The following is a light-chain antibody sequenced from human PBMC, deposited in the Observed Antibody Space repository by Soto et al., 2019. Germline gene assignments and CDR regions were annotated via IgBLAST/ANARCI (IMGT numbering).Light chain of an antibody. CDR1: QGIRND. V-gene: IGKV1-6*01. Sequence: IQMTQSPSSLYASLGDRVTITCRASQGIRNDLGWYQQKPGKAPKLLIYAASSLQSGVPSRFSVSGSGTDFTLTISRLKTEDFATYDYLQEYNYPWTFGQGTKVDI. J-gene: IGKJ1*01. CDR3: LQEYNYPWT. CDR2: AAS.